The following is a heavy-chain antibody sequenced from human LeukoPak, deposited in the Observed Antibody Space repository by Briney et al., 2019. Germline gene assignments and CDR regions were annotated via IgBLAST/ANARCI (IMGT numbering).Heavy chain of an antibody. CDR2: IYYSGNT. V-gene: IGHV4-59*01. J-gene: IGHJ4*02. Sequence: SETLSLTCTVSGGSISSYFWSWIRQPPGKGLEWIGYIYYSGNTNYNPSLKSRVIISVDTSKNQFSLKLSSVTAADTAVYYCARTTTRGGFDSWGQGTLVTVSS. CDR1: GGSISSYF. CDR3: ARTTTRGGFDS. D-gene: IGHD1-14*01.